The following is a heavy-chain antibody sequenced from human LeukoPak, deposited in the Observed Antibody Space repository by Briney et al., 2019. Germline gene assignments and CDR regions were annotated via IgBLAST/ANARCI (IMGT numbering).Heavy chain of an antibody. CDR3: AKDSSYSSSSGDFDY. D-gene: IGHD6-6*01. V-gene: IGHV3-33*06. CDR1: GFTFNSYG. J-gene: IGHJ4*02. Sequence: GGSLRLSCAASGFTFNSYGMHWVHQAQGKGLEWVAVIWYDGSNKYYADSVKGRFTISRDNSKNTLYLQMNSLRAEDTAVYYCAKDSSYSSSSGDFDYWGQGTLVTVSS. CDR2: IWYDGSNK.